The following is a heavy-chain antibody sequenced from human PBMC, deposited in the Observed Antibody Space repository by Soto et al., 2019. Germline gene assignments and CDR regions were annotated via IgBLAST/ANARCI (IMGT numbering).Heavy chain of an antibody. CDR2: IYYSGST. CDR1: GGSISSGGYY. Sequence: SETLSLTCTVSGGSISSGGYYWSWIRQHPGKGLEWIGYIYYSGSTYYNPSLKSRVSISVDTSKNQFSLKLSSVTAADTAVYYCAREELALNYGSGSYPWFDPWGQGTLVTVSS. D-gene: IGHD3-10*01. CDR3: AREELALNYGSGSYPWFDP. V-gene: IGHV4-31*03. J-gene: IGHJ5*02.